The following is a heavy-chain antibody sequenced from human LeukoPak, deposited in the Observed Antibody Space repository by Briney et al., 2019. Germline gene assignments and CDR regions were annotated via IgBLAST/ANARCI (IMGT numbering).Heavy chain of an antibody. CDR3: AREIGPIQLHLWGSAFDY. CDR2: INPRGGST. J-gene: IGHJ4*02. CDR1: GYTFTNYY. V-gene: IGHV1-46*01. D-gene: IGHD5-18*01. Sequence: ASVKVSCKASGYTFTNYYMHWVRQAPGQGLEWMGIINPRGGSTSYAQKFQGRVTMTRDTSTNTVYMDLSSLRSEGTAVYYCAREIGPIQLHLWGSAFDYWGQGTLVTVSS.